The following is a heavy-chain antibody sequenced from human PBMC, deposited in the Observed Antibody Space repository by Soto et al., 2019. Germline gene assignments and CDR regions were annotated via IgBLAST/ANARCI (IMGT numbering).Heavy chain of an antibody. CDR1: GGSISGYY. D-gene: IGHD2-21*02. Sequence: QVQLQESGPGLVKPSETLSLTCTVSGGSISGYYWSWIRQPPGKGLEWIGYMYNTGSTVYNPSFKSRVTISVDTSKNQFSVKLTSVTAADTAVYYCARDLWGYCGTDCYPLDVWGQGTTVTVSS. J-gene: IGHJ6*02. CDR3: ARDLWGYCGTDCYPLDV. CDR2: MYNTGST. V-gene: IGHV4-59*01.